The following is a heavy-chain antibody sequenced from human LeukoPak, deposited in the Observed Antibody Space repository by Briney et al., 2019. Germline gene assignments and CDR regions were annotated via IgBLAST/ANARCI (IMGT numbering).Heavy chain of an antibody. CDR3: ARSSWYDSSGYYYSY. J-gene: IGHJ4*02. Sequence: SETLSLTCTVSGGSISSGSYYWSWIRQPPGKGLEWIGSIYYSGSTYYNPSLKSRVTISVDTSKNQFSLKLSSVTAADTAVYYCARSSWYDSSGYYYSYWGQGTLVTVSS. CDR1: GGSISSGSYY. D-gene: IGHD3-22*01. CDR2: IYYSGST. V-gene: IGHV4-39*01.